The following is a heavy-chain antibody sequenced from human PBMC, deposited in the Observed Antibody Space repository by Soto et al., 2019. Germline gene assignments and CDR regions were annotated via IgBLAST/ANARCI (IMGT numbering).Heavy chain of an antibody. J-gene: IGHJ4*02. CDR1: GGSISSSSYY. CDR2: IYYSGST. CDR3: ARQARTTVVTPAALDY. V-gene: IGHV4-39*01. Sequence: SETLSLTCTVSGGSISSSSYYWGWIRQPPGKGLEWIGSIYYSGSTYYNPSLKSRVTISVDTSKNQFSLKLSSVTAADTAVYYCARQARTTVVTPAALDYWGQGTMVTVSS. D-gene: IGHD4-17*01.